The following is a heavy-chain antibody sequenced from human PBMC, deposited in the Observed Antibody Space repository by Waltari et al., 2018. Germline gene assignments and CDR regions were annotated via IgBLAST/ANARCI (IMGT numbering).Heavy chain of an antibody. CDR3: AKDSNTFLDY. Sequence: EVQLVESGGVVVQPGGSLRLSCAASGFTCDDYTMQWVRQAPGKGLEWVSLISWDGGSTYYADSVKGRFTISRDNSKNSLYLQMNSLRTEDTALYYCAKDSNTFLDYWGQGTLVTVSS. V-gene: IGHV3-43*01. J-gene: IGHJ4*02. CDR1: GFTCDDYT. CDR2: ISWDGGST. D-gene: IGHD2-2*02.